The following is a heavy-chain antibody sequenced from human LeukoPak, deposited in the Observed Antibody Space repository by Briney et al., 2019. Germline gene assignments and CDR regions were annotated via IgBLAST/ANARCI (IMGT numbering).Heavy chain of an antibody. CDR3: ARDIFGIAAAYGDYYGMDV. V-gene: IGHV7-4-1*02. CDR2: INTNTGNP. CDR1: GGTFSSYA. Sequence: ASVKVSCKASGGTFSSYAISWVRQAPGQGLEWMGWINTNTGNPTYAQGFTGRFVFSLDTSVSTAYLQISSLKAEGTAVYYCARDIFGIAAAYGDYYGMDVWGQGTTVTVSS. J-gene: IGHJ6*02. D-gene: IGHD6-13*01.